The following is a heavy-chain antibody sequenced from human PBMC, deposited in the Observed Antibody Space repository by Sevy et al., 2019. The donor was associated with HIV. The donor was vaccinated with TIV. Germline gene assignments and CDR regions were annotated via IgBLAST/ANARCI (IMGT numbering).Heavy chain of an antibody. Sequence: SETLSLTCTVSGDFGVYSWSWIRQPPGMRLEWLGDINHRGNTNYNPSLKSRVTISVDTSKNQSSLKLSSVTAADTAIYYCAREEAWYYGATGNAFEFWGQGTVVTVSS. J-gene: IGHJ3*01. CDR3: AREEAWYYGATGNAFEF. CDR2: INHRGNT. CDR1: GDFGVYS. V-gene: IGHV4-59*01. D-gene: IGHD3-10*01.